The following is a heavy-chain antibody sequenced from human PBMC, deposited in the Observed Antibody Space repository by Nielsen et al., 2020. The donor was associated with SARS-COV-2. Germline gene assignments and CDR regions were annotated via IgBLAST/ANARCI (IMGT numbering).Heavy chain of an antibody. D-gene: IGHD3-9*01. CDR2: ITGSGGRT. V-gene: IGHV3-23*01. CDR3: AKAFRSSDWLRAATDY. Sequence: GESLKISCEASGFIFNTYAMTWVRQAPGKGLEWVSGITGSGGRTHYADSVEGRFTISRDNSKNTLNLQMNSLRAEDTAVYYCAKAFRSSDWLRAATDYWGQGTLVTVSS. CDR1: GFIFNTYA. J-gene: IGHJ4*02.